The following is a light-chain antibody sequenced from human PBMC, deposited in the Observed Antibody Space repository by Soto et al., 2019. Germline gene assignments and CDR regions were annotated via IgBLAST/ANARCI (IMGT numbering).Light chain of an antibody. V-gene: IGLV2-14*01. CDR2: DAT. Sequence: SALAQPASVSGSPGQSVTISCTGTSSDYVSWYQQCPGKAPRLLIYDATNRPSGVSDRFSGSKSGNTASLTISGLQAEDEADYYCSSYTRSTTIFGGGTKLTVL. J-gene: IGLJ2*01. CDR1: SSDY. CDR3: SSYTRSTTI.